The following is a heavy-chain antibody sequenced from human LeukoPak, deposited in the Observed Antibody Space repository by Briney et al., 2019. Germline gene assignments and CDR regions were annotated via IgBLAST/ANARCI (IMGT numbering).Heavy chain of an antibody. Sequence: ASVKVSCTAPGYTFTNFGISWVRQAPGQGLEWMGWISAYNGNTNYAQRLQGRVTMTTDTSTSTAYMELRSLRSDDTAVYYCARDRDYGDYNTQDLFVYWGQGTLVTVSS. D-gene: IGHD4-17*01. V-gene: IGHV1-18*01. CDR2: ISAYNGNT. CDR3: ARDRDYGDYNTQDLFVY. CDR1: GYTFTNFG. J-gene: IGHJ4*02.